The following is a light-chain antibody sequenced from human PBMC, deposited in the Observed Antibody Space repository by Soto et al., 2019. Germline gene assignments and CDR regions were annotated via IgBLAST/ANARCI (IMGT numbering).Light chain of an antibody. CDR2: GAT. J-gene: IGKJ4*01. CDR1: QSVSSSY. Sequence: EIVLARSPGTLSLSPGERATLSCRASQSVSSSYLAWYQQKPGQAPRFLIYGATTRASGIPDRFSGSGSGTDFTLTISRLEPEDFAAYYCQQYGSSPLTFGRGTKVEIK. CDR3: QQYGSSPLT. V-gene: IGKV3-20*01.